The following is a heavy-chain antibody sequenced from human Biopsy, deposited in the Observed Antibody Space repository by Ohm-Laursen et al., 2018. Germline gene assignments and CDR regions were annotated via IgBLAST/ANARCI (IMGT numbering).Heavy chain of an antibody. CDR3: ALQSVAQMKNFDY. CDR2: ISPKSGDT. CDR1: GFSFTGYY. V-gene: IGHV1-2*02. J-gene: IGHJ4*02. D-gene: IGHD6-19*01. Sequence: ASSVKVSCKASGFSFTGYYIHWVRQAPGQGLEWMGWISPKSGDTNYAHKFQGNITMTRDTSMSTAYMEMSRLRCDDTAVYYCALQSVAQMKNFDYWGQGTLATVSS.